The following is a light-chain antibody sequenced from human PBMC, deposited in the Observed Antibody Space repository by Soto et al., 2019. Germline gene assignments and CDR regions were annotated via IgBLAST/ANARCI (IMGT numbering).Light chain of an antibody. CDR3: SSYTSSSTLFYV. CDR1: SSDAGGYNY. J-gene: IGLJ1*01. Sequence: SALTQPASVSGSPGQSITISCTGTSSDAGGYNYVSWYQQHPGKAPKLMIYDVSNRPSGVSNRFSGSKSGNTASLTISGLQAEDEADYYCSSYTSSSTLFYVFGTGTKVTVL. V-gene: IGLV2-14*01. CDR2: DVS.